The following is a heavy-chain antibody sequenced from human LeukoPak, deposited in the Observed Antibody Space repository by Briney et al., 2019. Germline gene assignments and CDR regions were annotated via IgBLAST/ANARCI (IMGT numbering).Heavy chain of an antibody. CDR3: ARDGYDTSNGAFDI. CDR1: GFTVSSNY. CDR2: IYSGGSR. D-gene: IGHD3-22*01. Sequence: GGSLRLSCAASGFTVSSNYMTWVRQAPGKGLEWVSVIYSGGSRNYADSVKGRFTISRDNSKNTLYLQMDSLRAEDTAVYYCARDGYDTSNGAFDIWGQGTMVTASS. J-gene: IGHJ3*02. V-gene: IGHV3-66*01.